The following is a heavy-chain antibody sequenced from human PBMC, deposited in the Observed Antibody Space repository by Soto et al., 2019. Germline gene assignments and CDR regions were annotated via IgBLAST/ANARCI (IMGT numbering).Heavy chain of an antibody. CDR2: IYPGDSDT. CDR3: ARLCCGGDDYYYGMDV. Sequence: GESLKISCKGSGYSFTSYWIGWVRQMPGKGLEWMGIIYPGDSDTRYSPSFQGQVTISADKSISTAYLQWSSLKASDTAMYYCARLCCGGDDYYYGMDVWGQGTTVTVSS. D-gene: IGHD2-21*02. V-gene: IGHV5-51*01. J-gene: IGHJ6*02. CDR1: GYSFTSYW.